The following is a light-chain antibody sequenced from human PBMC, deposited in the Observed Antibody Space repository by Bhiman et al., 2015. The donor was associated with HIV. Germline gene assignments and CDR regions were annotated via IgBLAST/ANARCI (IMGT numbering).Light chain of an antibody. CDR1: DIGTKS. CDR3: QSADSSGTYYV. J-gene: IGLJ1*01. Sequence: SVAPGKTANITCGGSDIGTKSVQWYQQRPGQAPVLVIYKDTERPSGIPERFSGSSSGTTITLTITGVQPEDEGDYYCQSADSSGTYYVFGDGTTVTVL. V-gene: IGLV3-25*03. CDR2: KDT.